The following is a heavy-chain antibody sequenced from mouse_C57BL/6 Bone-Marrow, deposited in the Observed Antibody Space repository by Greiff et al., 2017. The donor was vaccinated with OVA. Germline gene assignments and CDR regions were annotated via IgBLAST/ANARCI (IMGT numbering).Heavy chain of an antibody. V-gene: IGHV1-82*01. CDR2: IYPGDGDT. CDR3: AMGTVVASYYFDY. CDR1: GYAFSSSW. Sequence: VKLQESGPELVKPGASVKISCKASGYAFSSSWMNWVKQRPGKGLEWIGRIYPGDGDTNYNGKFKGKATLTADKSSSTAYMQLSSLTSEDSAVYFCAMGTVVASYYFDYWGQGTTLTVSS. D-gene: IGHD1-1*01. J-gene: IGHJ2*01.